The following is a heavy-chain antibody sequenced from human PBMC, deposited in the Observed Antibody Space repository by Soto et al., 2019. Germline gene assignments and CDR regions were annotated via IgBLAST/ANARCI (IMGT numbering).Heavy chain of an antibody. CDR2: IIPILGIA. V-gene: IGHV1-69*04. J-gene: IGHJ4*02. Sequence: ASVKVSCKASGGTFSSYTISWVRQAPGQGLEWMGRIIPILGIANYAQKFQGRVTITADKSTSTAYMELSSLRSEDTAVYYCARESIAVAGSDSPFTDYWGQGTLVTVSS. D-gene: IGHD6-19*01. CDR3: ARESIAVAGSDSPFTDY. CDR1: GGTFSSYT.